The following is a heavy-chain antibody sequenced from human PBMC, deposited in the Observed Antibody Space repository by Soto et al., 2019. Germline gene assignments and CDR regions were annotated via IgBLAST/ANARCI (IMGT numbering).Heavy chain of an antibody. CDR1: GYTFTHYY. J-gene: IGHJ4*02. CDR2: INPNGGST. V-gene: IGHV1-46*01. D-gene: IGHD5-18*01. Sequence: QVQLVQSGAEVKKPGASVKVSCKASGYTFTHYYIHWVRQAPGQGLEWMGIINPNGGSTTYAQKFRAGFTMTRDTSTSIVYMELSNLRSVDSAVYYCATSVNSAMAFDYWGQGTLVTVSS. CDR3: ATSVNSAMAFDY.